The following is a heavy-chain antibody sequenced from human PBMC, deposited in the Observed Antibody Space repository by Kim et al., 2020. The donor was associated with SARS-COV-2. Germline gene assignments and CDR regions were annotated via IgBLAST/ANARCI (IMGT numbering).Heavy chain of an antibody. D-gene: IGHD3-22*01. CDR3: ARDVPYYYDSSGYYHPSDY. Sequence: GGSLRLSCAASGFTFSSYGMHWVRQAPGKGLEWVAVISYDGSNKYYADSVKGRFTIARDNSKNTLYLQMNSLRAEDTAVYYCARDVPYYYDSSGYYHPSDYWGQGNLVTVSS. CDR1: GFTFSSYG. J-gene: IGHJ4*02. V-gene: IGHV3-33*05. CDR2: ISYDGSNK.